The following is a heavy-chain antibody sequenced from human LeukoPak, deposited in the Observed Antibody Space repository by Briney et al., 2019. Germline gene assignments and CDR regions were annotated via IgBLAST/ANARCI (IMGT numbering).Heavy chain of an antibody. CDR3: MCSGTDNP. J-gene: IGHJ5*02. Sequence: PGGSLRLSCTFSGLTFRSYWMNWIRQAPGKGLEWVANINAGGNEIRSVDSVRGRFTISRDNAKNSLYLEMSTLRVEDTAVYYGMCSGTDNPWGQGILGTVSS. CDR2: INAGGNEI. D-gene: IGHD3-10*02. CDR1: GLTFRSYW. V-gene: IGHV3-7*01.